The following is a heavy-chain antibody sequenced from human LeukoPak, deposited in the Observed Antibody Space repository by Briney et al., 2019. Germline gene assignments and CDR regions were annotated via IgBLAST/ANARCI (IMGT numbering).Heavy chain of an antibody. V-gene: IGHV1-2*02. CDR3: AREYNWNRFFDS. CDR2: INPNSGDT. CDR1: GYTFTDYY. J-gene: IGHJ4*02. D-gene: IGHD1-20*01. Sequence: ASVKVSCKASGYTFTDYYMHWVRQAPGQGLEWMGWINPNSGDTNYAQNFQGRVTMTRDTSISTAYMELSRPRSDDTAIYYCAREYNWNRFFDSWGQGTLVTVSS.